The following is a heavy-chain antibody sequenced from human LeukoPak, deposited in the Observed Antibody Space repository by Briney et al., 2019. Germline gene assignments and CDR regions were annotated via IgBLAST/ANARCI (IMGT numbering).Heavy chain of an antibody. D-gene: IGHD6-13*01. CDR3: AGGSHSSTVLEY. CDR2: IYHSGST. Sequence: SETLSLTCAASGYSLSSGYYWGWIRHPPGKGLEWVGSIYHSGSTYYNPSLKSRVTISVDTPKNNSPLTLSALTPAATAVYYWAGGSHSSTVLEYWGEGTLLTVPS. V-gene: IGHV4-38-2*01. J-gene: IGHJ4*02. CDR1: GYSLSSGYY.